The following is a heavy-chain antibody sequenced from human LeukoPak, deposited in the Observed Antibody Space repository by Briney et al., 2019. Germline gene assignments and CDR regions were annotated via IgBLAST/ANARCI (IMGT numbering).Heavy chain of an antibody. V-gene: IGHV3-23*01. J-gene: IGHJ4*02. CDR3: VRRHPAGQNYFDY. CDR1: GFTFSSYA. D-gene: IGHD6-19*01. CDR2: ISDTGENT. Sequence: PGGSLRLSCAASGFTFSSYAMRWVRQAPGKGLEWVSGISDTGENTVYADSVKGRFTISRGNSKNTLYLQMNSLRGEDTAAYYCVRRHPAGQNYFDYWGQGTLVTVSS.